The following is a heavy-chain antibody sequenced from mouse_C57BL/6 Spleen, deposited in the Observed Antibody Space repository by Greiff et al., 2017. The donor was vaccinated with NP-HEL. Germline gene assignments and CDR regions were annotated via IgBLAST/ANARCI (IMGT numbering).Heavy chain of an antibody. Sequence: QVQLQQSGPELVKPGASVKISCKASGYAFSSSWMNWVKQRPGKGLEWIGRIYPGDGDTNYNGKFKGKATLTADKSSSTAYMQLSSLTSEDSAVYFCARGTSSSPFDYWGQGTPLTVSS. V-gene: IGHV1-82*01. CDR1: GYAFSSSW. J-gene: IGHJ2*01. D-gene: IGHD1-1*01. CDR2: IYPGDGDT. CDR3: ARGTSSSPFDY.